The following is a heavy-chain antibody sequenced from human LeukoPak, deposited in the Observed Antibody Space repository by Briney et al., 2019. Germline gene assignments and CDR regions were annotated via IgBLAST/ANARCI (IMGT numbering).Heavy chain of an antibody. Sequence: PGGSLRLSCAASGFTVSSNYMSWVRQAPGKGLEWVSVIYSGGSTYYADSVKGRFTISRDNAKNSLYLQMNGLRAEDTAVYYCAREYGDYRGHNWFDPWGQGTLVTVSS. CDR1: GFTVSSNY. D-gene: IGHD4-17*01. CDR2: IYSGGST. J-gene: IGHJ5*02. CDR3: AREYGDYRGHNWFDP. V-gene: IGHV3-53*01.